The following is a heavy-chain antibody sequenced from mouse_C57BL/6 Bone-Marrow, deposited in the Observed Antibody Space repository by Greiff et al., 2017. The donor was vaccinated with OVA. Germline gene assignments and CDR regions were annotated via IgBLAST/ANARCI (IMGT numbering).Heavy chain of an antibody. V-gene: IGHV3-8*02. CDR2: ISYSGST. CDR3: ARYPPDGYYLYAMDY. CDR1: GDSITSGY. J-gene: IGHJ4*01. D-gene: IGHD2-3*01. Sequence: EVKLEESGPSLVKPSQTLSLTCSVTGDSITSGYWNWIRKFPGNKLEYMGYISYSGSTYYNPSLKSRISITRDTSKNQYYLQLNSVTTEDTATYYCARYPPDGYYLYAMDYWGQGTSVTVSS.